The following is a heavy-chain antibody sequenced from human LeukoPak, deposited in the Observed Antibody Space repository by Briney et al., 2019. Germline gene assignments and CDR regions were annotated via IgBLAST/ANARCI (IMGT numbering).Heavy chain of an antibody. J-gene: IGHJ4*02. Sequence: GGSLRLSCAASGFTFSSYSMNWVRQAPGKGLEWGSSISSSSSYIYYADSVKGRFTTSRDNAKNSLYLQMNSLRAEDTAVYYCARKVIYSYGSFDYWGQGTLVTVSS. CDR1: GFTFSSYS. CDR2: ISSSSSYI. CDR3: ARKVIYSYGSFDY. V-gene: IGHV3-21*01. D-gene: IGHD5-18*01.